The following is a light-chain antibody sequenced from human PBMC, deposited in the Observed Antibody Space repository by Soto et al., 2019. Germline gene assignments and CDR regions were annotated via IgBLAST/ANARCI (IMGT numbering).Light chain of an antibody. J-gene: IGLJ2*01. CDR2: AVS. Sequence: QSALTQPASVSGSPGQSITISCTGTSSDVGGYNYVSWYQQHPGKAPKLMIYAVSNRPSGVSNRFSGSKSGNTASLTISGLQDEDEADYYCSSYTSSSTLLFGGGTKLTVL. CDR1: SSDVGGYNY. CDR3: SSYTSSSTLL. V-gene: IGLV2-14*01.